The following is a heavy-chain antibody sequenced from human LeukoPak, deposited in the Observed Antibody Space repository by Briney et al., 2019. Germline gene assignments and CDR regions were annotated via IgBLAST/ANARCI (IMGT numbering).Heavy chain of an antibody. CDR1: GFTFSDYY. Sequence: GSLRLSCAASGFTFSDYYMSWIRQAPGKGLEWVSYISSSGSTIYYADSVKGRFTISRDNAKNSLYLQMNSLRAEDTAVYYCARVWQQWLVRWDYFDYWGQGTLVTVSS. CDR3: ARVWQQWLVRWDYFDY. V-gene: IGHV3-11*04. J-gene: IGHJ4*02. D-gene: IGHD6-19*01. CDR2: ISSSGSTI.